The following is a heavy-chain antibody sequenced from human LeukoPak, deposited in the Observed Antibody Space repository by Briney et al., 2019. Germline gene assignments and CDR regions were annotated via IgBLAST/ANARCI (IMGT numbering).Heavy chain of an antibody. V-gene: IGHV3-30*19. CDR1: GFTLSNFG. J-gene: IGHJ4*02. Sequence: PGGSLRLSCAGSGFTLSNFGMHWVRQAPGKGLEWVAVVSYDGGHKYYADSVKGRFTISRDTSSDTVSLQMNSLRVEDTALYYCARDRINMMVMGHDSGLDCWGQGTLVTVSS. D-gene: IGHD3-22*01. CDR2: VSYDGGHK. CDR3: ARDRINMMVMGHDSGLDC.